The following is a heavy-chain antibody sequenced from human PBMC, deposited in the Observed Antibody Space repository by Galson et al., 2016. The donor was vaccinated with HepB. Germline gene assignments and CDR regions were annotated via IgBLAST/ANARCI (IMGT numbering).Heavy chain of an antibody. CDR3: ARWRTPTLSGSSACFDY. D-gene: IGHD6-6*01. J-gene: IGHJ4*02. V-gene: IGHV5-51*01. CDR2: IYPGDSDT. CDR1: GYSFPNYW. Sequence: QSGAEVKKPGESLKISCKGSGYSFPNYWIGWVRQMPGKGLEWMGIIYPGDSDTTYSPSFQGQVTLSADESLSTAYPQWSSLKASDTAMYYCARWRTPTLSGSSACFDYWGQGTLVTVSS.